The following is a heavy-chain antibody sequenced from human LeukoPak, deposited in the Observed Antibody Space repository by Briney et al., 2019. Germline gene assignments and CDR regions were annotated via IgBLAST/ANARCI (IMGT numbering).Heavy chain of an antibody. Sequence: SETLSLTCAVSGGSISSGRYCWGCIRQPPGKGLGWIVSVYYRGSTYYNPSLKGRVPISVDTSKNQFSLKLTSVTAADTALYSCARHLPAAILGYYYYSYRMHVWRQGPTLPVPS. D-gene: IGHD2-2*01. V-gene: IGHV4-39*01. CDR3: ARHLPAAILGYYYYSYRMHV. CDR2: VYYRGST. J-gene: IGHJ6*02. CDR1: GGSISSGRYC.